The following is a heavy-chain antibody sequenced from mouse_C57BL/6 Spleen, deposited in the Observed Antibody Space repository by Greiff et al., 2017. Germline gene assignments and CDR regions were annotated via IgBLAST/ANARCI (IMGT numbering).Heavy chain of an antibody. V-gene: IGHV5-4*03. CDR3: ANDGYYGGYFDV. Sequence: EVKVVESGGGLVKPGGSLKLSCAASGFTFSSYAMSWVRQTPEKRLEWVATISDGGSYTYYPDNVKGRFTISRDNAKNNLYLQMSHLKSEDTAMYYCANDGYYGGYFDVWGTGTTVTVSS. D-gene: IGHD2-3*01. J-gene: IGHJ1*03. CDR2: ISDGGSYT. CDR1: GFTFSSYA.